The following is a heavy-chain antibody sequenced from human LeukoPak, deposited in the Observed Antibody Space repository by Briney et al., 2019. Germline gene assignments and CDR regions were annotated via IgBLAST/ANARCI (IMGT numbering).Heavy chain of an antibody. CDR2: IKSKTDGGTT. V-gene: IGHV3-15*07. D-gene: IGHD4-17*01. J-gene: IGHJ4*02. CDR3: TTDTQVFDYGDYTRFD. CDR1: GFTFSNAW. Sequence: GGSLRLSCAASGFTFSNAWMNWVRQAPGKGLEWVGRIKSKTDGGTTDYAAPVKGRFTISRDDSKNTLYLQMNSLKTEDTAVYYRTTDTQVFDYGDYTRFDWGQGTLVTVSS.